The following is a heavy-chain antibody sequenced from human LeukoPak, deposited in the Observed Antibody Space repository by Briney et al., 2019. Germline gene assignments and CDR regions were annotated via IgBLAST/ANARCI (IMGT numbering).Heavy chain of an antibody. CDR1: GFTFSSYS. V-gene: IGHV3-48*01. J-gene: IGHJ4*02. D-gene: IGHD6-19*01. Sequence: GGSLRLSCAASGFTFSSYSMNWVRQAPGRGLEWVSFISSDGSTRYHADSVKGRFTISRDNAKNSLYLQMNTLRAEDTAVYYCARVSGWYSVDDYWGQGTLVTVSS. CDR2: ISSDGSTR. CDR3: ARVSGWYSVDDY.